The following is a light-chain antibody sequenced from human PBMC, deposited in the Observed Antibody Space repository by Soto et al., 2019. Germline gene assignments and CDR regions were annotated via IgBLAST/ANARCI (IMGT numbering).Light chain of an antibody. V-gene: IGKV3-11*01. CDR2: DAS. J-gene: IGKJ4*01. Sequence: EVLLTQSPATLSLSPGERATLSCRASKSVRSFLAWYQQKPGQAPRLLIYDASNRPTGIPARFSGSGSGTDFTLTISSLEPEDFAVYYCQQRSDPPSFTFGGGTKVEIK. CDR3: QQRSDPPSFT. CDR1: KSVRSF.